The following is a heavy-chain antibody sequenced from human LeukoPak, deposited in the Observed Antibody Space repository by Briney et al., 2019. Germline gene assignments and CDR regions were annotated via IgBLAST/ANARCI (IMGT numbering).Heavy chain of an antibody. CDR3: ARDGQWLSD. J-gene: IGHJ4*02. V-gene: IGHV4-39*07. Sequence: SETLSLTCTVSGGSISSSSYYWGWIRQPPGEGLEWIGSIYYSGSTYYNPSLKSRVTISVDTSKNQFSLKLSSVTAADTAVYYCARDGQWLSDWGQGTLVTVSS. D-gene: IGHD6-19*01. CDR1: GGSISSSSYY. CDR2: IYYSGST.